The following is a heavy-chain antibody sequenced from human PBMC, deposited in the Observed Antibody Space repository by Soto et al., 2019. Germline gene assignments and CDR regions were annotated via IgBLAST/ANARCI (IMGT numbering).Heavy chain of an antibody. J-gene: IGHJ6*02. Sequence: GGSLRLSCAASGFTFSNAWMSWVRQAPGKGLEWVGRIKSKTDGGTTDYAAPVKGRFTISRDDSKNTPYLQMNSLKTEDTAVYYCTTEAAAGDYGMDVWGQGTTVTVSS. CDR2: IKSKTDGGTT. V-gene: IGHV3-15*01. D-gene: IGHD6-13*01. CDR3: TTEAAAGDYGMDV. CDR1: GFTFSNAW.